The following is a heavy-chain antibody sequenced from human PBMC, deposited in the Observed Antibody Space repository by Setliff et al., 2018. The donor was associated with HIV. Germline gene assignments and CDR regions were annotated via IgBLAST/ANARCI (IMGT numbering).Heavy chain of an antibody. Sequence: PGESLKISCAASGFTFSNAWMSWVRQAPGKGLEWAGRIKSKTDGGTTDYAAPVKGRFTISRDDSKNTLYLQMNSLKTEDTAVYYCTTAAYSSGWYGSYYFDYWGQGTLVTVSS. CDR1: GFTFSNAW. V-gene: IGHV3-15*01. CDR2: IKSKTDGGTT. CDR3: TTAAYSSGWYGSYYFDY. D-gene: IGHD6-19*01. J-gene: IGHJ4*02.